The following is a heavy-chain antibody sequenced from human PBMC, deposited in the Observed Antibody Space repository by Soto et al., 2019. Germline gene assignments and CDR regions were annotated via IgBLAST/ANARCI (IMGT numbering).Heavy chain of an antibody. D-gene: IGHD3-10*01. Sequence: QVQLVESGGGVVQPGRSLRLSCAASGFTFSSYGMHWVRQAPGKGLESVAVIWYDGSNKYYADSVKGRFTISRDNSKNTLYLQMNSLRAEDTAVYYCARGELLWFGELFDYWGQGTLVTVSS. V-gene: IGHV3-33*01. CDR1: GFTFSSYG. CDR2: IWYDGSNK. CDR3: ARGELLWFGELFDY. J-gene: IGHJ4*02.